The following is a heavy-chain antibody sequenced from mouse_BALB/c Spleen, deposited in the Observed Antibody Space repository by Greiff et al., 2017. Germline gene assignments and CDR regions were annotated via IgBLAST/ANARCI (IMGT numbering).Heavy chain of an antibody. Sequence: EVMLVESGGGLVKPGGSLKLSCAASGFTFSDYYMYWVRQTPEKRLEWVATISDGGSYTYYPDSVKGRFTISRDNAKNTLFLQMTSLRSEDTAMYYCARPLSYGNYGFAYWGQGTLVTVSA. CDR1: GFTFSDYY. CDR2: ISDGGSYT. CDR3: ARPLSYGNYGFAY. V-gene: IGHV5-4*02. D-gene: IGHD2-1*01. J-gene: IGHJ3*01.